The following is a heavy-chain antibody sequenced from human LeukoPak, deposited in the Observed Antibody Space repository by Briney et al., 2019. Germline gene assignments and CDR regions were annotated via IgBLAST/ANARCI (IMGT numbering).Heavy chain of an antibody. CDR2: INHSGST. Sequence: PSETLSLTCAVYGGSFSGYYWSWIRQPPGKGLEWIGEINHSGSTNYDPSLKSRVTISVDTSKNQLSLKLSSVTAADTAVYYCARGRRRSGSIFGVVINVYNWFDPWGQGTLVTVSS. J-gene: IGHJ5*02. D-gene: IGHD3-3*01. CDR3: ARGRRRSGSIFGVVINVYNWFDP. CDR1: GGSFSGYY. V-gene: IGHV4-34*01.